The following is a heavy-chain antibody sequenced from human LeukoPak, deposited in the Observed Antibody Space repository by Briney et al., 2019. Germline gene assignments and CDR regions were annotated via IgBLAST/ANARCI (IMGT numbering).Heavy chain of an antibody. D-gene: IGHD2-2*01. CDR1: GFTFSSSA. CDR3: ARDVRVPAAIDLGGLGIDY. J-gene: IGHJ4*02. Sequence: GGSLRLSCAASGFTFSSSAMSWVRQAPGKGLEWVSAISNNGGYTYYADSVQGRFTISRDNSKNTLYLQMNSLRAEDTAVYYCARDVRVPAAIDLGGLGIDYWGQGTLVTVSS. V-gene: IGHV3-23*01. CDR2: ISNNGGYT.